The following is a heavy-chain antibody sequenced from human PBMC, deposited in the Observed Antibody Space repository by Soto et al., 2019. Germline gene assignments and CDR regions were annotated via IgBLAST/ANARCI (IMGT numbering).Heavy chain of an antibody. Sequence: PGGSLRLSCAASGFTVSDNYIMWVRQAPGKGLEWVSLLYSGGRIYYADSVKGRFTISRDTSKNTLYLQMDSLRTEDTAVYYCARSGRDYSYALNVWGQGTTVTVSS. V-gene: IGHV3-53*01. D-gene: IGHD3-16*01. CDR3: ARSGRDYSYALNV. J-gene: IGHJ6*02. CDR1: GFTVSDNY. CDR2: LYSGGRI.